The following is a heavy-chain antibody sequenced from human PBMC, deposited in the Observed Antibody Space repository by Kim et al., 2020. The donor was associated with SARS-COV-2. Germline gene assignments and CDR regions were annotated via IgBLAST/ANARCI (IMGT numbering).Heavy chain of an antibody. Sequence: GGSLRLSCAASGFTFSSTWMHWVRQAPGGGLVWVSRINSDGTTTNYADSVKGRFSISRDNAKNTLYLQMTSLRAEDTAIYYCARPLYYYVWGTYWGQGTL. V-gene: IGHV3-74*01. J-gene: IGHJ4*02. CDR3: ARPLYYYVWGTY. CDR1: GFTFSSTW. CDR2: INSDGTTT. D-gene: IGHD3-16*01.